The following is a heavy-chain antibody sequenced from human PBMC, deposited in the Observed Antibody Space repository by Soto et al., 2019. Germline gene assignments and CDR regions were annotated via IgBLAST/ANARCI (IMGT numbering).Heavy chain of an antibody. Sequence: QVQLVESGGGVVQPGRSLRLSCAASGFTFGSHGMHWVRQAPGKGLEWVAVISYHGNEKYYADSVKGRFTITRDNVKSTLYLQMNSLSAEDADIYFCAKDLLQDTGTTCGSWGQGTLVTVSS. CDR3: AKDLLQDTGTTCGS. J-gene: IGHJ5*02. CDR1: GFTFGSHG. D-gene: IGHD4-17*01. CDR2: ISYHGNEK. V-gene: IGHV3-30*18.